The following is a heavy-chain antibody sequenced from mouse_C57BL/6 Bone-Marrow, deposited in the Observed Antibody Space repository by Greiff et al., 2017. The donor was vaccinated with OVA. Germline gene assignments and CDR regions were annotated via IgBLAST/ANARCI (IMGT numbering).Heavy chain of an antibody. Sequence: EVQRVESGGGLVQPKGSLKLSCAASGFSFNTYAMNWVRQAPGKGLEWVARIRSKSNNYATYYADSVKDRFTISRDDSESMLYLQMNNLKTEDTAMYYWGRHEATVVATPYAMDYWGQGTSVTVSS. V-gene: IGHV10-1*01. CDR1: GFSFNTYA. D-gene: IGHD1-1*01. CDR2: IRSKSNNYAT. J-gene: IGHJ4*01. CDR3: GRHEATVVATPYAMDY.